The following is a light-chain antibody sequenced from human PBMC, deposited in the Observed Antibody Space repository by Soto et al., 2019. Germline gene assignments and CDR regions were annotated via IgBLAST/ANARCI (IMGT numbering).Light chain of an antibody. J-gene: IGKJ5*01. CDR1: QSVSSN. Sequence: ERVMTQSPATLSVSPGERATLSCRASQSVSSNLAWYQQKPGQAPRLLIYGASTRATGIPARFSGRWSGTEFSLTIRSLQSEDFAVYYCQQYSKWPITFGQGTRLENK. V-gene: IGKV3-15*01. CDR2: GAS. CDR3: QQYSKWPIT.